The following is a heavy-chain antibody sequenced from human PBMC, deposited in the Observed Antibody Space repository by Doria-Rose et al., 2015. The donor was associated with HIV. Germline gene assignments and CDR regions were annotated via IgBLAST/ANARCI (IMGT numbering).Heavy chain of an antibody. CDR2: IYSDGRT. V-gene: IGHV3-66*01. Sequence: EVQLVESGGGLVQPGGSLRLSCAASGFTVSSNYMSWVRQAPGKGLEWVSVIYSDGRTYYADSVKGRFTVSRDNSKNTLYLQINSLRAGDTAVYYCARDPFQSWAYWGQGTLVTVSS. CDR3: ARDPFQSWAY. CDR1: GFTVSSNY. D-gene: IGHD3-16*01. J-gene: IGHJ4*02.